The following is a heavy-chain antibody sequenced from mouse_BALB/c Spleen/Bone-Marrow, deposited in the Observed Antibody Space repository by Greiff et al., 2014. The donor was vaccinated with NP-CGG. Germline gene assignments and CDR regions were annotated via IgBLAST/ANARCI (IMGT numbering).Heavy chain of an antibody. V-gene: IGHV5-6-3*01. CDR3: ARDGYYVFYAMDY. CDR1: GFTFSSYG. J-gene: IGHJ4*01. CDR2: INSNGGST. Sequence: ESGGGLVQPGGSLKLSCAASGFTFSSYGMSWVRQTPDKRLELVATINSNGGSTYYPDSVKGRFTISRDNAKNTLYLQMSSLKSEDTAMYYCARDGYYVFYAMDYWGQGTSVTVSS. D-gene: IGHD2-3*01.